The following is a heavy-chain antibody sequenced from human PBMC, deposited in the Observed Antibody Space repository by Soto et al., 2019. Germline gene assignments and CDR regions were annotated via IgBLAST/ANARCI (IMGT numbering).Heavy chain of an antibody. CDR2: IYYAGST. V-gene: IGHV4-59*08. J-gene: IGHJ4*02. D-gene: IGHD3-10*01. Sequence: SETLSRTCAVSGGSIISSYWSLIRPPPGRGLEWIGFIYYAGSTKYNPSLNSRVTISVDTSKNQFSLTVTSVTAADTAVYYCARHNYGSGSTYFDYWGQGTLVTVS. CDR3: ARHNYGSGSTYFDY. CDR1: GGSIISSY.